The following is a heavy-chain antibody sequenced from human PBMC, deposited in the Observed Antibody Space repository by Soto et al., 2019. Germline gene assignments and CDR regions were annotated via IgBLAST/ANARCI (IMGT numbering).Heavy chain of an antibody. CDR3: APTYYYDSSGYYPKSFDY. V-gene: IGHV1-69*13. J-gene: IGHJ4*02. CDR1: GGTFSIYA. CDR2: IIPIFGTA. Sequence: GASVKVSCTASGGTFSIYAISWVRQAPGQGLEWMGGIIPIFGTANYAQKFQGRVTITADESTSTAYMELSSLRSEDTAVYYCAPTYYYDSSGYYPKSFDYWGQGTLVTVSS. D-gene: IGHD3-22*01.